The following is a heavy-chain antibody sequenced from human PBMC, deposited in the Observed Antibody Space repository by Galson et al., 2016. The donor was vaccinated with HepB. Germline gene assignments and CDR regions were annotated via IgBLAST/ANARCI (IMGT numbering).Heavy chain of an antibody. Sequence: SLRLSCAASGFSFGDYAKSWFRQAPGKGLEWVGFIRSKTYGGTAEYAASVKGRFIISRDDSKSIAYLQMNSLKTEDTAVYFCTRLPVSSWYHGYYYYGMDVWGQGTTVTVSS. CDR3: TRLPVSSWYHGYYYYGMDV. CDR1: GFSFGDYA. J-gene: IGHJ6*02. D-gene: IGHD6-13*01. CDR2: IRSKTYGGTA. V-gene: IGHV3-49*03.